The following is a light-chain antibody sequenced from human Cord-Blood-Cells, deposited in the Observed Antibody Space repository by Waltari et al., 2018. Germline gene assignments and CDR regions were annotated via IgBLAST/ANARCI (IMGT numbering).Light chain of an antibody. CDR1: SSDVGGYNY. V-gene: IGLV2-11*01. CDR3: CSYAGSYTVV. Sequence: QSALTQPRSVSGSPGQSVTISCTGTSSDVGGYNYVSWYQQHPGKAPKLMNYEVSKRPSGVPDRFSGPKSGNTASLTISVLQAEDEADYYCCSYAGSYTVVFGGGTKLTVL. CDR2: EVS. J-gene: IGLJ2*01.